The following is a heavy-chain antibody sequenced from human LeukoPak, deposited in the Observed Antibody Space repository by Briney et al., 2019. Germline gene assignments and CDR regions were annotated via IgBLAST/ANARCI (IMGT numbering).Heavy chain of an antibody. D-gene: IGHD6-19*01. CDR3: AKSVGIVLTGHFDY. V-gene: IGHV3-30-3*02. CDR2: ISYDGTTK. Sequence: GGSLRLSCTASGFTFNTYAIHWVRQAPGKGLQWVAVISYDGTTKHYSDSAKGRFTISRDNSKSTLYLQMNSLRPEDTAIYYCAKSVGIVLTGHFDYWGQGTLVTVSS. J-gene: IGHJ4*02. CDR1: GFTFNTYA.